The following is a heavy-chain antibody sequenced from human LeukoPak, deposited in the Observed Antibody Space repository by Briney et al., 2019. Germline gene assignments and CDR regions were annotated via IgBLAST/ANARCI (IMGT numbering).Heavy chain of an antibody. D-gene: IGHD6-6*01. V-gene: IGHV4-31*03. CDR3: ARRIAARPYYFDY. CDR2: IYYSGST. J-gene: IGHJ4*02. CDR1: GGSISSGGYY. Sequence: SETLSLTCTVSGGSISSGGYYWSWIRQHPGKGLEWIGYIYYSGSTYYNPSLKSRVTISVDTSKNQFSLKLSSVTAADTAVYYCARRIAARPYYFDYWGQGTLVAVSS.